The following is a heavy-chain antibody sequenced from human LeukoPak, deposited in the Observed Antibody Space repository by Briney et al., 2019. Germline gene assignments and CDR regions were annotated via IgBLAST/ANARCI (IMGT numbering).Heavy chain of an antibody. D-gene: IGHD1-14*01. CDR2: IDHSGST. Sequence: SSQTLSLTCAVQGASLRGSYWSWIRQPPGKGLQWIGQIDHSGSTHSIPSLKSRVTISLDTSQSQVSLKVNSVTAADTAVYFCARGGNGWYFDLWGRGTLVTVSS. J-gene: IGHJ2*01. CDR3: ARGGNGWYFDL. V-gene: IGHV4-34*01. CDR1: GASLRGSY.